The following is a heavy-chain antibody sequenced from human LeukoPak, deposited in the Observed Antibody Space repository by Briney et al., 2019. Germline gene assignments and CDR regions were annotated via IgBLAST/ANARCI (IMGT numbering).Heavy chain of an antibody. Sequence: SETLSLTCAVYGGSFSSYYWTWIRQAPGKGLEWIGEINPSGRISYNPSLKSRLTISVDASKNQFSLSLRSLTAADTAVYYCARGRQEVSMIVVVMTAVSYYLDVWGKGTTVTVS. CDR2: INPSGRI. CDR3: ARGRQEVSMIVVVMTAVSYYLDV. V-gene: IGHV4-34*01. J-gene: IGHJ6*03. CDR1: GGSFSSYY. D-gene: IGHD3-22*01.